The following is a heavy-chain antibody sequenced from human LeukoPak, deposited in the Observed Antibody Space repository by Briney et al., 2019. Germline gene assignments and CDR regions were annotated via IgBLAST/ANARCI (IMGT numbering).Heavy chain of an antibody. CDR2: IKEDGSEK. J-gene: IGHJ4*02. V-gene: IGHV3-7*05. Sequence: GGSLRLSCAASGFTFSSYWMSWVRQAPGKGLEWVANIKEDGSEKYYADSVKGRFTISRDNAKNSLYLQMNSLRAEDTAVYYCAREIGSAARGRWGQGTLVTVSA. CDR1: GFTFSSYW. CDR3: AREIGSAARGR. D-gene: IGHD6-13*01.